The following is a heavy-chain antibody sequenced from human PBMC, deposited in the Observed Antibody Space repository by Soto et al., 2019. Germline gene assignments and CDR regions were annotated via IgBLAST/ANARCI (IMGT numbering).Heavy chain of an antibody. Sequence: EVQLLESGGGLVQPGGSLRLSCAASGFTFSSYAMSWVRQAPGKGLEWVSAISGSGGSTYYADSVKGRFTISRDNSKNSLYLQMYSLRAEDTAVYYCAKGGCYSPAACGMDVWGQGTTVTVSS. CDR3: AKGGCYSPAACGMDV. J-gene: IGHJ6*02. D-gene: IGHD2-21*01. CDR1: GFTFSSYA. CDR2: ISGSGGST. V-gene: IGHV3-23*01.